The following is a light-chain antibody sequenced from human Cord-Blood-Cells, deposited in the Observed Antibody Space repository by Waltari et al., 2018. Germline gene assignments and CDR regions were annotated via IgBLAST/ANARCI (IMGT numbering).Light chain of an antibody. J-gene: IGKJ2*01. CDR3: QQYYSTPYT. CDR1: QSVLYSSNNKKY. V-gene: IGKV4-1*01. CDR2: WAS. Sequence: DIVMTQSPDSLAVSLGERATINCKSSQSVLYSSNNKKYLAWYQQKPGQPPNLLICWASTRESGVPDRFSGSGSGTDFTLTISSLQAEDVAVYYCQQYYSTPYTFGQGTKLEIK.